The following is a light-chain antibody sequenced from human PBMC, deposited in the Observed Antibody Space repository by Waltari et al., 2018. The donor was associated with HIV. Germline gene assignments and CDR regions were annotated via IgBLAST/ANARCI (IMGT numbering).Light chain of an antibody. CDR2: GAS. J-gene: IGKJ4*01. V-gene: IGKV3-15*01. CDR1: QSVSNS. Sequence: EIVMTQSPATLSVSPGGRATLSCRASQSVSNSLVWYQQRPGQAPRLLIYGASTRATGIPGRFSGSGSGTEFTLTINSLEPEDFAVYYCQQRSNWPPLTFGGGTKVEIK. CDR3: QQRSNWPPLT.